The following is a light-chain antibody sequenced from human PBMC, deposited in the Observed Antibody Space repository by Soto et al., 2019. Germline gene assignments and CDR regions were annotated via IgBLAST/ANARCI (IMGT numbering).Light chain of an antibody. V-gene: IGKV3-15*01. CDR3: QQYDNWLT. Sequence: EIVMTQSPATLSVSPGERATLSCRASQSVGSNLAWYQRKPGQAPRLLIYSASTRATDVPDRFSGSGSGKEFTLTISSMQSEDFAVYFCQQYDNWLTFGGGTKVEIK. CDR1: QSVGSN. CDR2: SAS. J-gene: IGKJ4*01.